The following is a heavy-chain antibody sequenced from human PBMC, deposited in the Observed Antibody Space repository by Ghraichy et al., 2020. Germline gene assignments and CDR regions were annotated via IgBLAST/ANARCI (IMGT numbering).Heavy chain of an antibody. D-gene: IGHD6-19*01. J-gene: IGHJ6*02. V-gene: IGHV3-9*01. CDR2: ISWKSDKV. CDR3: AKAAVSAASLASGYYYGMDV. CDR1: GFSFDDYA. Sequence: GGSLRLSCGASGFSFDDYAMHWVRQAPGKGLEWVSGISWKSDKVVYADSVRGRFTISRDNAKNSLYLQMDNLRSEGTALYYCAKAAVSAASLASGYYYGMDVWGQGTTVTVSS.